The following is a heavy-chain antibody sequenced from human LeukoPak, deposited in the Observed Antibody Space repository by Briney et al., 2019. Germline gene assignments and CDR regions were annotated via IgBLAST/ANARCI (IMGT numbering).Heavy chain of an antibody. Sequence: GGSLRLSCAASGFTFSSYWMHWVRQATGKGLVWVSRINSDGSSTSYADSVKGRFTISRDNAKNTLYLQMNSLRAEDTAVYYCARVVSITRDYYYYYGMDVWGQGTTVTVSS. J-gene: IGHJ6*02. CDR3: ARVVSITRDYYYYYGMDV. D-gene: IGHD3-3*02. V-gene: IGHV3-74*01. CDR2: INSDGSST. CDR1: GFTFSSYW.